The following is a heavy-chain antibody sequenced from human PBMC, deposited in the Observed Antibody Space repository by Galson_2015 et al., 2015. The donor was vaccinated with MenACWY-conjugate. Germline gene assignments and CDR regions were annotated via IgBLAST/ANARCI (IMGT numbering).Heavy chain of an antibody. J-gene: IGHJ3*01. D-gene: IGHD3-3*01. Sequence: SLRLSCAASGFTFSTFGMSWVRQAPGKGLEWVSAISTSGGRTYYADSVRGRFTISSDNADNILYLQMNSLRVADTAVYYCAKASFGVTIGEVFAFDSWGQGTMITVSS. CDR3: AKASFGVTIGEVFAFDS. CDR2: ISTSGGRT. V-gene: IGHV3-23*01. CDR1: GFTFSTFG.